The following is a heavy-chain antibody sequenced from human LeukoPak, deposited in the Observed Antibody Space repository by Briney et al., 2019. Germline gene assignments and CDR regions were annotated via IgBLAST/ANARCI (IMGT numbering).Heavy chain of an antibody. V-gene: IGHV4-59*12. Sequence: SETLSLTCTVSGGSISSYYWSWIRQPPGKGLEWIGFIHYSGSTHYNPSLKSRVTISVDTSKNQFSLKLSSVTAADTAVYHCARDSSSSRSVDYWGQGTLVTVSS. CDR3: ARDSSSSRSVDY. CDR1: GGSISSYY. CDR2: IHYSGST. D-gene: IGHD6-6*01. J-gene: IGHJ4*02.